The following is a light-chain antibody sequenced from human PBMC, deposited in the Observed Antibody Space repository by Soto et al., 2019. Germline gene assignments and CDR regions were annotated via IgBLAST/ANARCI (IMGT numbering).Light chain of an antibody. Sequence: EIVLTQYPATLSLSPGERATLSCRASQTISYYLAWYQQKPGQAPRLLIYDASNRATGIPARFSGSGSGTDFTLTISSLEPEDFAVYYCQQRSNWLTFGGGTKVEIK. J-gene: IGKJ4*01. V-gene: IGKV3-11*01. CDR2: DAS. CDR1: QTISYY. CDR3: QQRSNWLT.